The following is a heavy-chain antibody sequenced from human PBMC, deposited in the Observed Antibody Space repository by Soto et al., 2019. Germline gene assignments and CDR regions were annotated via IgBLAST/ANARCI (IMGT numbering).Heavy chain of an antibody. Sequence: PSSPLSLTCTFCGGSMSSGDYYWSWIPQPPGKGLEWIGYIYYTGSTYYHPSLKSRGTISVDTSKNQFSLKLSSVTAADTAVYYCASQYQLLPFDYWGQGTLVTVCS. CDR1: GGSMSSGDYY. J-gene: IGHJ4*02. CDR3: ASQYQLLPFDY. D-gene: IGHD2-2*01. V-gene: IGHV4-30-4*01. CDR2: IYYTGST.